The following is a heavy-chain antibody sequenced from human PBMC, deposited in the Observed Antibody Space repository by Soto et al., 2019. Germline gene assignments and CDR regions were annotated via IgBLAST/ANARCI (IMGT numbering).Heavy chain of an antibody. CDR3: AKGADSTGYYNFDY. D-gene: IGHD3-22*01. CDR2: ISYDGSKK. J-gene: IGHJ4*02. CDR1: GFTFSTYG. Sequence: GGSLRLSCAASGFTFSTYGMHWVRQAPGKGLEWVAVISYDGSKKYYIDSVKGRFTISRDNSKNTLYLQMNSLRTEDTAVYYCAKGADSTGYYNFDYWGQGTLVTVSS. V-gene: IGHV3-30*18.